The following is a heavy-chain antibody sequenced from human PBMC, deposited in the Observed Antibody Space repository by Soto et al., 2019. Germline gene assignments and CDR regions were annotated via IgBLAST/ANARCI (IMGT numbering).Heavy chain of an antibody. CDR2: VYNIGST. V-gene: IGHV4-30-4*01. J-gene: IGHJ4*02. Sequence: QVQLQESGPGLVEPSQTLSLTCTVSGGSISSGGYFWSWIRQPPGKGLEWIGHVYNIGSTYSNPSLTSRVTISVDPSTNQFSLRLSFVTAADTAVYYCARGPAGDKVDYWGQGTLVTVSS. CDR3: ARGPAGDKVDY. CDR1: GGSISSGGYF. D-gene: IGHD7-27*01.